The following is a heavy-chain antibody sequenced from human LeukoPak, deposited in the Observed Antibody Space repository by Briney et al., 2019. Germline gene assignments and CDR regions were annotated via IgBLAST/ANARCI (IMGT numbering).Heavy chain of an antibody. V-gene: IGHV4-59*08. CDR2: IYYSGST. J-gene: IGHJ4*02. CDR3: ARRVVSTGGYLNYFDY. CDR1: GGSIRGYY. Sequence: PSETLSLTCTVSGGSIRGYYWSWIRQPPGKGLEWIGYIYYSGSTNYNPSLKSRVTISVDTSENQLSLRLDSVTAADTAVHYCARRVVSTGGYLNYFDYWGQGTLVTVSS. D-gene: IGHD2-8*02.